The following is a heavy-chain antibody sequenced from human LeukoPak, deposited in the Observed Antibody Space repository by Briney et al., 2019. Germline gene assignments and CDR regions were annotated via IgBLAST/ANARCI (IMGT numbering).Heavy chain of an antibody. Sequence: SETLSLTCTVSGGSFSSYYWSWIRQSPGKGLEWIGYIYYIGSTNYKPSLTSRVTISVDTSKKQFSLKLSSVTAADTAVYYCARVGNTMVRGAAHYYYGMDVWGQGTTVTVSS. CDR3: ARVGNTMVRGAAHYYYGMDV. CDR2: IYYIGST. J-gene: IGHJ6*02. D-gene: IGHD3-10*01. V-gene: IGHV4-59*01. CDR1: GGSFSSYY.